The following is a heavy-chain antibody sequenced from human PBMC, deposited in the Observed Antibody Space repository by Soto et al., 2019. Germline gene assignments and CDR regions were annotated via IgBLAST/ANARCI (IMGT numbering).Heavy chain of an antibody. V-gene: IGHV4-34*01. D-gene: IGHD3-3*01. CDR1: GGSFSGHY. Sequence: SETLSLTCAVNGGSFSGHYWSWIRQPPGKGLGWIGEINHSGSTNYNPSLKSRVTISVDTSKNQFSLKVSSVTAADTAVYYCARSSIKPQVFMYPFDSWSQGTLVTVSS. CDR2: INHSGST. J-gene: IGHJ4*02. CDR3: ARSSIKPQVFMYPFDS.